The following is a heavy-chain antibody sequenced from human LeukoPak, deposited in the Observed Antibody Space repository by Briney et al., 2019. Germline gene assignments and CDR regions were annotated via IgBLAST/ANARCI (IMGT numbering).Heavy chain of an antibody. V-gene: IGHV3-43*01. J-gene: IGHJ4*02. Sequence: GGSLRLSCAVSGFTFDDCTMHWVRQAPGKGLEWVSLISWDGGLTYYTDSVEGRFTISRDNSKNSLYLQMNSLRTEDTALYYCAKPRRGTITTGPAYTHWGQGTLVTVSS. CDR3: AKPRRGTITTGPAYTH. CDR2: ISWDGGLT. CDR1: GFTFDDCT. D-gene: IGHD4-11*01.